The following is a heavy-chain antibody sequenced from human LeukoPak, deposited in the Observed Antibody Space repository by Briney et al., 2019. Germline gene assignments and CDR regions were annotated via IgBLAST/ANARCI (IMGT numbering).Heavy chain of an antibody. D-gene: IGHD6-13*01. Sequence: SVKVSCKASGGTFSSYAISWVRQAPGQGLEWMGGIIPIFGTANYTQKVQGRVTITTDESTSTAYMELSSLRSEDTAVYYCARDLGSEAAADNVGVAFDIWGQGTMVTVSS. V-gene: IGHV1-69*05. CDR3: ARDLGSEAAADNVGVAFDI. CDR2: IIPIFGTA. CDR1: GGTFSSYA. J-gene: IGHJ3*02.